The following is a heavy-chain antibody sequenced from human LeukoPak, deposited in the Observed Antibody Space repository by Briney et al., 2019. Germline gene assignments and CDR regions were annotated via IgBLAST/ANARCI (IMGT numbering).Heavy chain of an antibody. V-gene: IGHV3-30-3*01. Sequence: PGRSLRLSCAASGFTFSSYAMHWVRQAPGKGLEWVAVISYDGSNKYYADSVKGRFTISRDNSKNTLYLQMNSLRAEDTAVYYCATYDPSYVLGGEDYWGQGTLVTVSS. CDR3: ATYDPSYVLGGEDY. CDR1: GFTFSSYA. CDR2: ISYDGSNK. D-gene: IGHD3-16*01. J-gene: IGHJ4*02.